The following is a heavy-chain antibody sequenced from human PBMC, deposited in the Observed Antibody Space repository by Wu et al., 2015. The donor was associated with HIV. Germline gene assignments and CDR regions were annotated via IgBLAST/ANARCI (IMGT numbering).Heavy chain of an antibody. J-gene: IGHJ3*02. CDR2: IIPLFDTS. V-gene: IGHV1-69*13. CDR3: ARVAGSSWYREFDM. Sequence: QVQLVQSGAEVKKPGSSVKVSCKASGGTFSSYAISWVRQAPGQGLEWMGGIIPLFDTSQSAQKFRDRVTITADESTSTAYMELNSLTYEDAAVYYCARVAGSSWYREFDMWGQGTLVTVSS. CDR1: GGTFSSYA. D-gene: IGHD6-13*01.